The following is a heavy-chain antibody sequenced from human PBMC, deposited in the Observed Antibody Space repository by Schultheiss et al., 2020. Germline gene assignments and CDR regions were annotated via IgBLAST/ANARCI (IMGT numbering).Heavy chain of an antibody. CDR2: IYYSGST. V-gene: IGHV4-61*01. CDR3: ARSRTYYYDSSGNYYYYYGMDV. CDR1: GGSVSSGSYY. D-gene: IGHD3-22*01. Sequence: SETLSLTCTVSGGSVSSGSYYWSWIRQPPGKGLEWIGYIYYSGSTNYNPSLKSRVTISVDTSKNQFSLKLSSVTAADTAVYYCARSRTYYYDSSGNYYYYYGMDVWGQGTTVTVSS. J-gene: IGHJ6*02.